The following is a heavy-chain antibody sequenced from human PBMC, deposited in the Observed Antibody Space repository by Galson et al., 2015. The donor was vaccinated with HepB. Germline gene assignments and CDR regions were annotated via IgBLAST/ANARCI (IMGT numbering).Heavy chain of an antibody. V-gene: IGHV1-18*01. CDR1: GYTFTSYG. J-gene: IGHJ4*02. CDR3: ASLPYDSSGFYYVNFDY. Sequence: GYTFTSYGITWVRQAPGQGLEWMGWISPYNDNTNYAQKLQGRVTMTTDTSTSTAYVELRSLRSDDTAVYYCASLPYDSSGFYYVNFDYWGQGTLVTVSS. D-gene: IGHD3-22*01. CDR2: ISPYNDNT.